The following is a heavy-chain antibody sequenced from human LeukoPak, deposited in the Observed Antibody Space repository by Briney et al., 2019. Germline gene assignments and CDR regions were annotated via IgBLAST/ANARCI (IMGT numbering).Heavy chain of an antibody. V-gene: IGHV5-51*01. D-gene: IGHD2-21*02. CDR1: GYSFSNYW. CDR3: AIPPGYCGNDCSIDH. J-gene: IGHJ4*02. CDR2: IYPGDYET. Sequence: GESLKISCEGSGYSFSNYWIGWVRQMPGKGLEWMGIIYPGDYETRYSPSFQGLVTISVDKSISTAYLQWSSLKASDTAMYYCAIPPGYCGNDCSIDHRGQGTLVTVSS.